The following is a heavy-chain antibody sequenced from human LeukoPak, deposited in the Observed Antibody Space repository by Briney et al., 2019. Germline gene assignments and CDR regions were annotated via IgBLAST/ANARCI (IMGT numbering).Heavy chain of an antibody. V-gene: IGHV4-34*01. Sequence: SETLSLTCAVYGGSFSGYYWSWIRQPPGKGLEWIGEINHSGSTNYNPSPNSRVTISVDTTKNQFYLKLSSVTAADTAVYYCARKRITMVRGPKNWFDPWGQGTPVTVSS. CDR1: GGSFSGYY. D-gene: IGHD3-10*01. CDR3: ARKRITMVRGPKNWFDP. CDR2: INHSGST. J-gene: IGHJ5*02.